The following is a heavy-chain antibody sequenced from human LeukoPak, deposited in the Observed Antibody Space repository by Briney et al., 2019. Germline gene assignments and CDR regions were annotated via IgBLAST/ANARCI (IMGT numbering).Heavy chain of an antibody. D-gene: IGHD2-15*01. CDR2: INPNSGGT. J-gene: IGHJ5*02. CDR3: ARGLKGYCSGGSCYRPDHYNWFDP. V-gene: IGHV1-2*02. CDR1: GYTFTGYY. Sequence: EASVKVSCKASGYTFTGYYMHWVRQAPGQGLEWMGWINPNSGGTNYAQKFQGRVTMTRDTSISTAYMELSRLRSDDTAVYYRARGLKGYCSGGSCYRPDHYNWFDPWGQGTLVTVSS.